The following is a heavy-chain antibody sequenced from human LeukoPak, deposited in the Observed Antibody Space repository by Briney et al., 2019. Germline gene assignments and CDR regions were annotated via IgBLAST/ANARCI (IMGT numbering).Heavy chain of an antibody. D-gene: IGHD2-15*01. CDR3: ATHKTQCSGGSCYSVHYYYYGMDV. V-gene: IGHV1-2*02. J-gene: IGHJ6*02. CDR2: INPNSGGT. Sequence: GASVKVSCKASGYTFTGYYMHWVRQAPGQGLEWMGWINPNSGGTNYAQKFQGRVTMTGDTSTDTAYMELSSLRSEDTAVYYCATHKTQCSGGSCYSVHYYYYGMDVWGQGTTVTVSS. CDR1: GYTFTGYY.